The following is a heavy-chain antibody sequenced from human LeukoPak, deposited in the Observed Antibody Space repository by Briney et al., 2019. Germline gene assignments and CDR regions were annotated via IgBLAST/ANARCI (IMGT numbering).Heavy chain of an antibody. CDR1: RFTFSSYV. CDR2: ISNSGGNT. CDR3: AKSGSGSYLDY. V-gene: IGHV3-23*01. D-gene: IGHD1-26*01. Sequence: GVLRLSCAASRFTFSSYVMSWVRQAPGKGLEWVSGISNSGGNTYYADSVKGRFTISRDNSKNTVYLQMNSLRVEDTAKYYCAKSGSGSYLDYWGQGTLVTVSS. J-gene: IGHJ4*02.